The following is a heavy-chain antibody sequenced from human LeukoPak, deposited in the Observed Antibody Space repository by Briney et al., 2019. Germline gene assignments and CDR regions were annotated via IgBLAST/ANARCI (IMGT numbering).Heavy chain of an antibody. CDR2: SYHSGST. J-gene: IGHJ4*02. CDR1: GYSISSGYY. D-gene: IGHD3-3*01. CDR3: ASDVLRYDFWSGYSSYYFDY. Sequence: KPSETLSLTCAVSGYSISSGYYWGWIRPPPGKGLEWRGGSYHSGSTYYNPSLKSRDTISVDTSKNQFSLKLSSVTAADTAVYYCASDVLRYDFWSGYSSYYFDYWGQGTLVTVSS. V-gene: IGHV4-38-2*01.